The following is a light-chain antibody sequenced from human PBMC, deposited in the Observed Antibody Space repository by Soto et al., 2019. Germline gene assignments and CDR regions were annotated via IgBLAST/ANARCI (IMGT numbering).Light chain of an antibody. J-gene: IGLJ2*01. CDR1: SSDVGGFNY. CDR3: SSYTSTSTLVL. V-gene: IGLV2-14*03. Sequence: QSALTQPASVSGSPGQSITISCTGASSDVGGFNYVSWYQHHPGKAPKLLIYDVTIRPSGVSDRFSGSKSGNTASLTISGLQADDESTSYCSSYTSTSTLVLFGGGTKLTVL. CDR2: DVT.